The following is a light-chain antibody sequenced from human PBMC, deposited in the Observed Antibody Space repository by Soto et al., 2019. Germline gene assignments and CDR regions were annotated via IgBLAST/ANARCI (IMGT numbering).Light chain of an antibody. CDR1: QSVSSN. Sequence: IVATRSAATLTETPGERATHSCRASQSVSSNLAWYQQKPGQAPRLLIYGASTRATGIPARFSGSGSGTEFTLTISSLQSEDFAVYYCQRYNNWPCSFGGGTKA. J-gene: IGKJ4*01. CDR2: GAS. CDR3: QRYNNWPCS. V-gene: IGKV3-15*01.